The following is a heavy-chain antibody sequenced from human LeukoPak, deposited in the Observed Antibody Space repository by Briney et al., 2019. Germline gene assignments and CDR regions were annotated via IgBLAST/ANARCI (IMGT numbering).Heavy chain of an antibody. V-gene: IGHV1-2*02. CDR2: INPNSGGT. J-gene: IGHJ4*02. CDR3: ARDYCGGDCYSYYFDY. CDR1: GYTFTGYY. D-gene: IGHD2-21*02. Sequence: ASVKVSCKASGYTFTGYYMHWVRQAPGQGLEWMGWINPNSGGTNYAQKFQGRVTMTRDTSISTAYMELSRLRSDDTAVYYCARDYCGGDCYSYYFDYWGQGTLVTVSS.